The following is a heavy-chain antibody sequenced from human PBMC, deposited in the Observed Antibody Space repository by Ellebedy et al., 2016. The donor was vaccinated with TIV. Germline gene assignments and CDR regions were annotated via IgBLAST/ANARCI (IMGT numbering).Heavy chain of an antibody. V-gene: IGHV3-48*03. Sequence: GESLKISCAASGFPFSSFGFNWVRQSPGKGLEWVSYISSSGTTKYYADSVKGRFTISRDNAKNSLYLQMNSLRAEDTAVYYCAAAHYYFYGKDVWGQGTRVTVSS. CDR1: GFPFSSFG. J-gene: IGHJ6*02. CDR3: AAAHYYFYGKDV. D-gene: IGHD2-15*01. CDR2: ISSSGTTK.